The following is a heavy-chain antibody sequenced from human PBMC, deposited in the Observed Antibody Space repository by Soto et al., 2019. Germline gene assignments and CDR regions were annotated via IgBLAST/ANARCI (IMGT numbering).Heavy chain of an antibody. Sequence: EEQLVESGGGLVQPGGSLRLSCAASGFTFSSYWMHWVRQPPGTGQVWVSRINPGETNTNYADSVKGRFTISRDNAKNTLYLQMNSLSAEDTAVYYCARDTFGPRDYWGPGTLVTVSS. J-gene: IGHJ4*02. D-gene: IGHD3-16*01. CDR3: ARDTFGPRDY. CDR1: GFTFSSYW. V-gene: IGHV3-74*01. CDR2: INPGETNT.